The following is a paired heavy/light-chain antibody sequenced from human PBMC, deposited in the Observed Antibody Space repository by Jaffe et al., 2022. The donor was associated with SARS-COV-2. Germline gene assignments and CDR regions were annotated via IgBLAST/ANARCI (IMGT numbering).Heavy chain of an antibody. D-gene: IGHD6-13*01. CDR2: ISYTGST. CDR3: ARQYSSSWYAYFDL. V-gene: IGHV4-39*01. Sequence: QLQLQESGPGLVKPSETLSLTCTVSGGSISSSYYYWGWIRQPPGKGLEWIGSISYTGSTYYNPSLKSRVTISIDTSKNQFSLKLSSVTAADTAVYYCARQYSSSWYAYFDLWGRGTLVTVSS. CDR1: GGSISSSYYY. J-gene: IGHJ2*01.
Light chain of an antibody. CDR2: DNS. J-gene: IGLJ2*01. CDR1: SSNIGNNY. V-gene: IGLV1-51*01. Sequence: QSVLTQPPSVSAAPGQKVTISCSGSSSNIGNNYVSWYQQLPGTAPKLLIYDNSKRPSGIPDRFSGSKSGTSATLGITGLQTGDEADYYCGTWDNSLSAVVFGGGTKLTVL. CDR3: GTWDNSLSAVV.